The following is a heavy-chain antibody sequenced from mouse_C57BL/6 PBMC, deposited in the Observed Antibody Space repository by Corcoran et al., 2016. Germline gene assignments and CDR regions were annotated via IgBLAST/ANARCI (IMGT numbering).Heavy chain of an antibody. D-gene: IGHD1-1*01. Sequence: QVQLQQSGAELVKPGASVKISCKASGYAFSSYWMNWVKQRPGKGLEWIGQIYPGDGDTNYNGKFKGKATLPADKSSSTACMQLSSLTSEDSAVYFCAREGAVYYGSSPWFAYWGQGTLVTVSA. CDR3: AREGAVYYGSSPWFAY. J-gene: IGHJ3*01. V-gene: IGHV1-80*01. CDR2: IYPGDGDT. CDR1: GYAFSSYW.